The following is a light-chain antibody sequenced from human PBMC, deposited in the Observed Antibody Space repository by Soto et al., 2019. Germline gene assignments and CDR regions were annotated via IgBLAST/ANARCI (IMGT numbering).Light chain of an antibody. V-gene: IGLV2-11*01. Sequence: QSVLTQPRSVSGSPGQSVTISCTGTSSDVGAYNYVSWYQQHPGKAPKLMIYDVTKRPSGVPDRFSGSKAGNTATLTISGLQVEDEADYYCCSYAGSYTEVFGTGTKLTVL. J-gene: IGLJ1*01. CDR3: CSYAGSYTEV. CDR1: SSDVGAYNY. CDR2: DVT.